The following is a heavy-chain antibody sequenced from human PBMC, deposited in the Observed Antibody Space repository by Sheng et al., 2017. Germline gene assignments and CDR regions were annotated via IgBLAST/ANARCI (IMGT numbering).Heavy chain of an antibody. J-gene: IGHJ6*03. CDR1: GYTFTSYG. CDR2: ISAYNGNT. V-gene: IGHV1-18*01. Sequence: QVQLVQSGAEVKKPGASVKVSCKASGYTFTSYGISWVRQAPGQGLEWMGWISAYNGNTNYAQKLQGRVTMTTDTSTSTAYMELRSLRSDDTAVYYCARDGRRFLEWLLYGDYYYMDVWGKGTTVTVSS. D-gene: IGHD3-3*01. CDR3: ARDGRRFLEWLLYGDYYYMDV.